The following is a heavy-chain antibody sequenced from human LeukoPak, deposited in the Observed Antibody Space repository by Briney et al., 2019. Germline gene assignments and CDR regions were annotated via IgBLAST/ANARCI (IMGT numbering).Heavy chain of an antibody. Sequence: ASVKVSCKAPGYTFTSYGISWVRQAPGQGLEWMGWISAYNGNTNYAQKLQGRVTMTTDTSTSTAYMELRSLRSDDTAVYYCARSPYDSSGYYSAFDIWGQGTMVTVSS. CDR2: ISAYNGNT. J-gene: IGHJ3*02. CDR3: ARSPYDSSGYYSAFDI. CDR1: GYTFTSYG. D-gene: IGHD3-22*01. V-gene: IGHV1-18*01.